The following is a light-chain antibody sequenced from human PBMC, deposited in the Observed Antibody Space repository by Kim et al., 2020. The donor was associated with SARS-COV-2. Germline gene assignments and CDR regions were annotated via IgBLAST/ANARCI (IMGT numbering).Light chain of an antibody. V-gene: IGKV3-20*01. J-gene: IGKJ5*01. Sequence: SPGESATLSCRTSQSVSSSYLAWYQQKPGQAPRLLIYGASSRATGIPDRFSGSGSGTDFTLSIRRLEPEDFAVYYCQQYATSPITFGQGTRLEIK. CDR1: QSVSSSY. CDR3: QQYATSPIT. CDR2: GAS.